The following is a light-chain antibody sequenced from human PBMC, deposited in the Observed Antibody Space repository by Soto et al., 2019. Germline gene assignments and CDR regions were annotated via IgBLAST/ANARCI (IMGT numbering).Light chain of an antibody. Sequence: QSALTQPPSASGSPGQSVTISCTGTSSDVGAYNYVSWYQQHAGKAPKLVIYEVTKRPSGVPDRFSGSKSANTASLTVSGLQAEDEADYYCSSFASINTWVFGGGTKLTV. J-gene: IGLJ3*02. CDR2: EVT. V-gene: IGLV2-8*01. CDR1: SSDVGAYNY. CDR3: SSFASINTWV.